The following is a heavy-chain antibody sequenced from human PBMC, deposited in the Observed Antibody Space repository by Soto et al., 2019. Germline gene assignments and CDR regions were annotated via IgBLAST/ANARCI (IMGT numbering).Heavy chain of an antibody. Sequence: QVQLVQSGAELKMPGASVKVSCKASGYTFTNYYMHWVRQAPGQGLEWMGVINPSGGGTTYAQNFQGRVTMTRDTSTSTVYMELSSLRSEDTAVYYCARAGDSSGWSYAFDIWGQGTKVTVSS. V-gene: IGHV1-46*03. CDR3: ARAGDSSGWSYAFDI. CDR1: GYTFTNYY. CDR2: INPSGGGT. D-gene: IGHD6-19*01. J-gene: IGHJ3*02.